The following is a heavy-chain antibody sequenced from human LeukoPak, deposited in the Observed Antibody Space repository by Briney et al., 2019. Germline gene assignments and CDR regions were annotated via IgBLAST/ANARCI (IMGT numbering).Heavy chain of an antibody. CDR1: GGSISRGSYY. Sequence: SETLSLTCTVSGGSISRGSYYWSWIRQPAGKGLEWIGRIYNSGNTNYNPSLKSRVTISVDTSKDQFSLKLSSVTAADTAVYYCARVQGWAAMGPFDYWGQGTLVTVSS. J-gene: IGHJ4*02. V-gene: IGHV4-61*02. D-gene: IGHD5-18*01. CDR2: IYNSGNT. CDR3: ARVQGWAAMGPFDY.